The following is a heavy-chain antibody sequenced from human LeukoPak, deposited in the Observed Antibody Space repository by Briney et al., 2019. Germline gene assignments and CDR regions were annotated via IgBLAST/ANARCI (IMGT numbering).Heavy chain of an antibody. CDR3: AKSTYYYDSSGYYDVWYFDY. CDR1: GFTVSSNY. D-gene: IGHD3-22*01. CDR2: IYSGGST. Sequence: PGGSLRLSCAASGFTVSSNYMSWVRQAPGKGLEWVSVIYSGGSTYYADSVKGRFTISRDNSKNTLYLQMNSLRAEDTAVYYCAKSTYYYDSSGYYDVWYFDYWGQGTLVTVSS. J-gene: IGHJ4*02. V-gene: IGHV3-53*05.